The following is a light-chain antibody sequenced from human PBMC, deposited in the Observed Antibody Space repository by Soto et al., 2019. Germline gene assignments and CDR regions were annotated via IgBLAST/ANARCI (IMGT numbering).Light chain of an antibody. CDR3: QQYNSYSWT. CDR1: QSISTS. V-gene: IGKV1-5*03. CDR2: KAS. J-gene: IGKJ1*01. Sequence: DIQMTQSASTLSAXXXXXXAXXXRASQSISTSLAWYQQKPGKAPKLLIYKASNLESGVPSRFSGSGSGTEFTLIISSLQPDDFATYYCQQYNSYSWTFGQGTKVDIK.